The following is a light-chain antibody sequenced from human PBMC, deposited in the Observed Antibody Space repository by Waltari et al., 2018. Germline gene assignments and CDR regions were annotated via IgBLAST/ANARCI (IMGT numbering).Light chain of an antibody. CDR1: QSISSW. Sequence: DIQMTQSPSTMYASVGDRVTINCRASQSISSWLAWYQQKPGKAPKLLIYKASSLESGVPSRFSGSGSGTEFTLTISSLQPDDFATYYCQQYNSYRRTFGQGTKVEIK. CDR3: QQYNSYRRT. CDR2: KAS. J-gene: IGKJ1*01. V-gene: IGKV1-5*03.